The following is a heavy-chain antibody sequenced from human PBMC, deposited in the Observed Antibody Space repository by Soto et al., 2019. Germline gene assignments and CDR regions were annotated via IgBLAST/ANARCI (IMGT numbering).Heavy chain of an antibody. D-gene: IGHD3-22*01. CDR1: GYTFTGYY. CDR2: INPNSGGT. CDR3: ARVKYYYDSSGYSVLDY. J-gene: IGHJ4*02. Sequence: VASVKVSCKASGYTFTGYYMHWVRQAPGQGLEWMGWINPNSGGTNYAQKFQGRVTMTRDTSISTAYMELSRLRSDDTAVYYCARVKYYYDSSGYSVLDYWGQGTLVTVSS. V-gene: IGHV1-2*02.